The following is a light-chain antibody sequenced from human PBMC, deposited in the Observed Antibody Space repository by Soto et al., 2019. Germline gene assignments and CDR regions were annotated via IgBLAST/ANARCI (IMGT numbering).Light chain of an antibody. J-gene: IGKJ4*01. CDR3: QHGSSFPFT. V-gene: IGKV1-12*01. CDR2: TAS. CDR1: QDISTW. Sequence: DIQMTQSPSSASASVGDRVTITCRASQDISTWLAWFHQKPGEAPSLLLYTASSLRSGVPSRFGGSGSATYITLTISSLPPDDFASYYCQHGSSFPFTFGGGTKVDIK.